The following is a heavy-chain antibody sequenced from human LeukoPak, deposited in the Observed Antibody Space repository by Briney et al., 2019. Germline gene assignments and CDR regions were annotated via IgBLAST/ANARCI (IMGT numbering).Heavy chain of an antibody. Sequence: PSETLSLTCAVYGGSFRGYYWSWIPQPPGKGLEGMGEINHSGSTNYNPSLKSRVTISVDTSKNQFSLKLSSVTAADTAVYYCARGGSRGRFGSGSLNNWFDPWGQGTLVTVSS. CDR3: ARGGSRGRFGSGSLNNWFDP. D-gene: IGHD3-10*01. CDR1: GGSFRGYY. J-gene: IGHJ5*02. CDR2: INHSGST. V-gene: IGHV4-34*01.